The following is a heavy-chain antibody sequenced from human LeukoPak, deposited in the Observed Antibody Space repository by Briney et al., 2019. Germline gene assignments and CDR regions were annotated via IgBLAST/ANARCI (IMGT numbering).Heavy chain of an antibody. CDR1: GGSISSYY. CDR3: ARYSSSWYDY. D-gene: IGHD6-13*01. V-gene: IGHV4-59*08. Sequence: SETLSLTCTVSGGSISSYYWSWIRQPPGKGLEWIGYIYYSGRTNYNPSLKSRVTISVDTSKNQFSLKLSSLTAADTAVYYCARYSSSWYDYWGQGTLVTVSS. J-gene: IGHJ4*02. CDR2: IYYSGRT.